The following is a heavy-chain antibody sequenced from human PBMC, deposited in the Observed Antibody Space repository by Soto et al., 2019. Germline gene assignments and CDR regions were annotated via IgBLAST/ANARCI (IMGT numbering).Heavy chain of an antibody. J-gene: IGHJ3*02. CDR1: GFTFSSYA. V-gene: IGHV3-30-3*01. D-gene: IGHD1-26*01. CDR2: ISYDGSNK. Sequence: GGSLRLSCAASGFTFSSYAMHWVRQAPGKGLEWVAVISYDGSNKYYADSVKGRFTISRDNSKNTLYLQMNSLRAEDTAVYYCAAKEYRVGMEYVFDIWGQGTMVTVSS. CDR3: AAKEYRVGMEYVFDI.